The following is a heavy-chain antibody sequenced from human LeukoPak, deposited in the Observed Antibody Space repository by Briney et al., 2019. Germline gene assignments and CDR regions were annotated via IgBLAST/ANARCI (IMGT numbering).Heavy chain of an antibody. V-gene: IGHV4-39*01. D-gene: IGHD2-15*01. CDR1: GGSISSSSYY. CDR2: IYYSGST. Sequence: SETLSLTCTVSGGSISSSSYYWGWIRQPPGKGLEWIGSIYYSGSTYYNPSLKSRVTISVDTSKNQFSLKLSSVTAADAAVYYCARRTRYCSGGSCQRVIDYWGQGTLVTVSS. J-gene: IGHJ4*02. CDR3: ARRTRYCSGGSCQRVIDY.